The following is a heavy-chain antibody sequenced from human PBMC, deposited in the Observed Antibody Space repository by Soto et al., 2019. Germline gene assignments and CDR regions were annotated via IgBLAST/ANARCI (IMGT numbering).Heavy chain of an antibody. V-gene: IGHV4-59*08. D-gene: IGHD3-10*01. CDR3: ARWVRTYPYYYYYYMDV. Sequence: PSETLSLTCTVSGGSISSYYWSWIRQPPGKGLEWIGYIYYSGSTNYNPSLKSRVTISVDTSKNQFSLKLSSVTAADTAVYYCARWVRTYPYYYYYYMDVWGKGTTVTVSS. CDR1: GGSISSYY. CDR2: IYYSGST. J-gene: IGHJ6*03.